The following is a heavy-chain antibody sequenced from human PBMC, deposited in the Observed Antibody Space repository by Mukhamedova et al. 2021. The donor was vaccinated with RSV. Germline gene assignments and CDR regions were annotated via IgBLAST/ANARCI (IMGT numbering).Heavy chain of an antibody. J-gene: IGHJ5*02. V-gene: IGHV1-18*01. CDR3: ARDRSPYPYYYDSSGYGWFDP. D-gene: IGHD3-22*01. CDR2: ISAYNGNT. Sequence: GQGLEWMGWISAYNGNTNYAQKLQGRVTMTTDTSTSTAYMELRSLRSDDTAVYYCARDRSPYPYYYDSSGYGWFDPWGQGTLVTV.